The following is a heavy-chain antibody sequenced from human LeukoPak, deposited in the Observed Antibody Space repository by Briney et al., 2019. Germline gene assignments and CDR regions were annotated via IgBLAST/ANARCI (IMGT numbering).Heavy chain of an antibody. CDR3: ARDRGYDNFDY. CDR2: IKRDGSDK. CDR1: GFTFSSFW. J-gene: IGHJ4*02. D-gene: IGHD5-12*01. Sequence: SGGSLRLSCAASGFTFSSFWMSWVRQAPGKGLEWVANIKRDGSDKNYVDSVKGRFSISRDNSKNSLHLQMNSLRAEDTAMYYCARDRGYDNFDYWGQGILVTVSS. V-gene: IGHV3-7*01.